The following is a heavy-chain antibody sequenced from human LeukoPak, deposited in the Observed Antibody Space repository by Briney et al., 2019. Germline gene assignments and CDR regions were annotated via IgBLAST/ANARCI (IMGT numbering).Heavy chain of an antibody. CDR1: GGSISSYY. D-gene: IGHD6-13*01. CDR3: ARERAAAVIDY. V-gene: IGHV4-59*01. CDR2: IYYSGST. J-gene: IGHJ4*02. Sequence: PSETLSLTCTVSGGSISSYYWSWIRQPPGKGLEWIGYIYYSGSTNYNPSLKSRVTISVDTSKNQFSLKLSSVTAADTAVYYCARERAAAVIDYWGQGTLVTVSS.